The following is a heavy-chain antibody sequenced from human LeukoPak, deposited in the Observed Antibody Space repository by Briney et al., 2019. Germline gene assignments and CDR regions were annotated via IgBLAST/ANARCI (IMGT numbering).Heavy chain of an antibody. D-gene: IGHD6-13*01. Sequence: ASVKVSCKASGGTFTSYYIHWVRQAPGQGLEWMGIINPSGGSTTYAQKFQDRVTMTGDTSTSTVYMELSSLRSEDTAVYYCARDLFIATSGEGPGYWGQGTLVTVSS. CDR2: INPSGGST. CDR3: ARDLFIATSGEGPGY. V-gene: IGHV1-46*01. CDR1: GGTFTSYY. J-gene: IGHJ4*02.